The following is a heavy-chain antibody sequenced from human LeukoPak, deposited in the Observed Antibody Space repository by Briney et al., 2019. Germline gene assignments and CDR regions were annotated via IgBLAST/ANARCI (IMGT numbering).Heavy chain of an antibody. CDR3: ARDNALHLGDLSIPTFDY. CDR2: ISYDGSNK. D-gene: IGHD3-16*02. Sequence: GGSLRLSCAASGFTFSTYAMHWVRRAPGKGLEWVAVISYDGSNKYYADSVKGRFTISRDNSKNTLYLQMNSLRAEDTAVYYCARDNALHLGDLSIPTFDYWGQGTLVTVSS. J-gene: IGHJ4*02. V-gene: IGHV3-30*04. CDR1: GFTFSTYA.